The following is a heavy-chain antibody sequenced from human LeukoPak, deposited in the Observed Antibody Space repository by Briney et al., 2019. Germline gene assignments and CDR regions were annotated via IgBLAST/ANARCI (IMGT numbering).Heavy chain of an antibody. Sequence: SETLSLTCSVSGYSITSGYYWGWIRQPPGKGPEWIGTIYHNGSTSYNPSLKSRVTISVDTSKNQFSLRLNSVIAADTAIYYCAKITTLDYWGQGTLVTVSS. CDR1: GYSITSGYY. CDR3: AKITTLDY. CDR2: IYHNGST. V-gene: IGHV4-38-2*02. J-gene: IGHJ4*02. D-gene: IGHD1-1*01.